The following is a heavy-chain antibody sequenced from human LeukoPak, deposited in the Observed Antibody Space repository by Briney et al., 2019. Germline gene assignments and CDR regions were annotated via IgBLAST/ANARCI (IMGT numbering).Heavy chain of an antibody. CDR2: IVSDGGRA. D-gene: IGHD7-27*01. CDR1: GFTFSTYG. V-gene: IGHV3-33*05. Sequence: PGGSLRLSCSASGFTFSTYGMQWVRQTPGKGLEWVAVIVSDGGRAHYGDSVRGRFTISRDNSKNTLYLQMNSLRAEDTAVYYCARDSITEDNSLDYWGREILVTVSS. CDR3: ARDSITEDNSLDY. J-gene: IGHJ4*02.